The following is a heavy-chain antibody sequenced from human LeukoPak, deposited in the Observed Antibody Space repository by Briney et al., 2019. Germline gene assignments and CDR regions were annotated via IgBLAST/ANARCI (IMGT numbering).Heavy chain of an antibody. V-gene: IGHV3-7*01. J-gene: IGHJ5*02. Sequence: GGSLRLSCAASGFTFSIYWMSWVRQAPGKGLEWVANIKQGGSEKYYVDSVKGRFTISRDNAKNSLYLQMNSLRAEDTAVYYCARVGGSSSSFDPWGQGTLVTVSS. CDR3: ARVGGSSSSFDP. CDR1: GFTFSIYW. CDR2: IKQGGSEK. D-gene: IGHD1-26*01.